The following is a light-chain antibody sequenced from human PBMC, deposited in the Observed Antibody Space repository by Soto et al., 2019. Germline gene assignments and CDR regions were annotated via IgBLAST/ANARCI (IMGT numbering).Light chain of an antibody. V-gene: IGKV1-39*01. J-gene: IGKJ2*01. CDR1: QAISNY. CDR2: AAS. Sequence: DLQMTQSPSSLSASIGDRVTVTCRASQAISNYLNWYQQKPGKAPKLLIYAASTLQSGVPSRFSGSGSGTDFTLSIISLQPEDFANYYCQQSYLSPHTFGQGTRLQIK. CDR3: QQSYLSPHT.